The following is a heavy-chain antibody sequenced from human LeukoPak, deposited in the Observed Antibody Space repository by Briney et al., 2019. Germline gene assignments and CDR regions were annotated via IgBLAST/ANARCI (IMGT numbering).Heavy chain of an antibody. CDR2: IRNKANGGTA. CDR1: GFTFSDYA. V-gene: IGHV3-49*04. D-gene: IGHD6-19*01. CDR3: SRAYSTGWLGINDY. J-gene: IGHJ4*02. Sequence: GGSLRLSCLGSGFTFSDYAMTWVRQAPGEGLEWVGFIRNKANGGTADYAASVKGRFSISRDDSKTVAYLQMNSLKTEDTAVYYCSRAYSTGWLGINDYWGQGALVTVSS.